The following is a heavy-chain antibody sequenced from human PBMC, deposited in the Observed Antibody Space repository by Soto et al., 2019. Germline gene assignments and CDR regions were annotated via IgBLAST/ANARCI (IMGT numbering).Heavy chain of an antibody. V-gene: IGHV1-69*13. J-gene: IGHJ6*02. Sequence: ASVKVSCKASGGTFSSYAISWVRQAPGQGLEWMGGIIPIFGTANYAQKFQGRVTITADESTSTAYMELSSLRSEDTAVYYCVGKYCSSTSCPYYYYYGMDVWGQGTTVTVSS. D-gene: IGHD2-2*01. CDR3: VGKYCSSTSCPYYYYYGMDV. CDR2: IIPIFGTA. CDR1: GGTFSSYA.